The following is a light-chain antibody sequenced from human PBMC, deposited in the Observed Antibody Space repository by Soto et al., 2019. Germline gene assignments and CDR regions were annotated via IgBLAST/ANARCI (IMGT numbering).Light chain of an antibody. CDR2: DAS. CDR1: QSFRSY. Sequence: EIVLTQSPATLSLSPGERATLSCRASQSFRSYLAWYQQKPGKATRLIIYDASNRATVIPARFSGSGSGTDFTLTISSLEPGVCAVYYCQQRSNWPLTFGGGTTVEIK. V-gene: IGKV3-11*01. CDR3: QQRSNWPLT. J-gene: IGKJ4*01.